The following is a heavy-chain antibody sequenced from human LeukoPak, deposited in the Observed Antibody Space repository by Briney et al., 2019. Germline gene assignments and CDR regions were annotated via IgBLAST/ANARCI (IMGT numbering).Heavy chain of an antibody. V-gene: IGHV4-4*09. CDR1: GGSISSYY. D-gene: IGHD2-21*02. CDR3: ARDRVTGYAFDI. Sequence: SETLSLTCTVSGGSISSYYWSWIRQPPGKGLEWIGYIYTSGSTNYNPSLKSRVTISVDTSKKQFSLKLSSVTAEDTAVYYCARDRVTGYAFDIWGQGTMVTVSS. CDR2: IYTSGST. J-gene: IGHJ3*02.